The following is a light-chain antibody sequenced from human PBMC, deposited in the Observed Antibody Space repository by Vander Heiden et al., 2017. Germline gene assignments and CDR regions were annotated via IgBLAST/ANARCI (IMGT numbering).Light chain of an antibody. CDR1: QSVLYSSNNMNY. V-gene: IGKV4-1*01. Sequence: DMVMTQPPYSLAVSVGVIAILYCKSSQSVLYSSNNMNYLAWYQQKPGQPPKLLIYWASTRESGVPDRFSGSGSGTDFTLTISSLQAEDVAVYYCQQYYSNPLTFGGGTKVEIK. CDR3: QQYYSNPLT. CDR2: WAS. J-gene: IGKJ4*02.